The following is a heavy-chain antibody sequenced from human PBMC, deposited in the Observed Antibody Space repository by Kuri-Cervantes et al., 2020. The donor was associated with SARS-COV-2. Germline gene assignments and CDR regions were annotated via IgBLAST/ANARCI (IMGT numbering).Heavy chain of an antibody. V-gene: IGHV3-13*03. CDR1: GFTFSSYD. J-gene: IGHJ4*02. Sequence: GGSLRFSCAACGFTFSSYDMHWVRQATGKGLEWVSAIGTAGDTYYPGSVKGQFTISRENAKNSLYLQMNSLRAEDTAVYYCAVPKGNDYYGSGSYDYWGQGTLVTVSS. CDR3: AVPKGNDYYGSGSYDY. CDR2: IGTAGDT. D-gene: IGHD3-10*01.